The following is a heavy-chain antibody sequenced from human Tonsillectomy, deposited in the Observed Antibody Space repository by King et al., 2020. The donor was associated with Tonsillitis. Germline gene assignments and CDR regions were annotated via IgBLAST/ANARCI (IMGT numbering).Heavy chain of an antibody. CDR2: ISWDGGST. CDR1: GFTFDDYT. CDR3: AKDRGSGYGGLDY. D-gene: IGHD4/OR15-4a*01. Sequence: VQLVESGGVVVQPGGSLRLSCAASGFTFDDYTMHWVRQAPGKGLEWVSLISWDGGSTYYADSVKGRFTISRDNSKNSLYLQMNSLRTEDTALYYCAKDRGSGYGGLDYWGQGPLVTVSS. V-gene: IGHV3-43*01. J-gene: IGHJ4*02.